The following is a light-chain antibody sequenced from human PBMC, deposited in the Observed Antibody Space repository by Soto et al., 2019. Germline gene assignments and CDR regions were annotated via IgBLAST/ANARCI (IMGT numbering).Light chain of an antibody. V-gene: IGKV1-27*01. CDR3: QQYTNVPA. CDR2: AAS. J-gene: IGKJ4*01. CDR1: QGISNY. Sequence: DIQMTQSPSSLSASVGDRLTITCRASQGISNYLAWYQQIPGKVPKLLISAASTLQSGVPSRFSGSGYGTDFTLTISSLQTEDVATYYCQQYTNVPAFGGGTKVEIK.